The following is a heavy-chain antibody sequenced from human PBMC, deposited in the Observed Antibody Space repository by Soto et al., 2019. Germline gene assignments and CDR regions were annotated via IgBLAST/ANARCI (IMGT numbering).Heavy chain of an antibody. CDR1: GFTFSRYW. CDR2: IKEDGSEK. V-gene: IGHV3-7*01. J-gene: IGHJ6*03. Sequence: GGSLRLSCAASGFTFSRYWMTWVRQAPGKGLEWVANIKEDGSEKYYVDSVKGRFTISRDNAKNSLYLQMNSLRAEDTAVYYCAKYYYNYMDVWGKGTTVTVSS. CDR3: AKYYYNYMDV.